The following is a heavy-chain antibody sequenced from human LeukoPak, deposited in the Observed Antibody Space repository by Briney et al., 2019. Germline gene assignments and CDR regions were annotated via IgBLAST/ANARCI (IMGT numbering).Heavy chain of an antibody. CDR1: GFTFSNYG. CDR3: ARVIEVVVVPAIPDY. D-gene: IGHD2-2*01. CDR2: ISSSGSTI. V-gene: IGHV3-48*04. J-gene: IGHJ4*02. Sequence: GGSLRLSCAASGFTFSNYGMHWVRQAPGKGLEWVSYISSSGSTIYYADSVKGRFTISRDNAKNSLYLQMNSLRAEDTAVYYCARVIEVVVVPAIPDYWGQGTLVTVSS.